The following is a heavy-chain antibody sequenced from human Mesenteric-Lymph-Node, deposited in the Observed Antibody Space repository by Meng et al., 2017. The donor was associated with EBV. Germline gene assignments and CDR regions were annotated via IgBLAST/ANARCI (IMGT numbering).Heavy chain of an antibody. D-gene: IGHD2-2*01. Sequence: QVQRQERGPGLVKPSGTLALPCAVSGGSISSSNWWSWVRQPPGKGLEWIGEIYHSGSTNYNPSLKSRVTISVDKSKNQFSLKLSSVTAADTAVYYCASHRYCSSTSCSWLDPWGQGTLVTVSS. V-gene: IGHV4-4*02. J-gene: IGHJ5*02. CDR1: GGSISSSNW. CDR2: IYHSGST. CDR3: ASHRYCSSTSCSWLDP.